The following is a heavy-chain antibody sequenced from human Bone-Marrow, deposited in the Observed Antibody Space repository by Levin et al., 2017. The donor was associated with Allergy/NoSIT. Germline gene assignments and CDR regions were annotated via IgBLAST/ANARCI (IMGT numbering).Heavy chain of an antibody. V-gene: IGHV3-23*01. CDR1: GFTFSSYA. CDR3: AKTLRQLVDPFDI. D-gene: IGHD1-1*01. CDR2: ISGGGDST. J-gene: IGHJ3*02. Sequence: ESLKISCAVSGFTFSSYAMSWVRQAPGKGLEWVSVISGGGDSTYYADSVKGRCTISRDNSKNMLYLLMNSLRAEDTAVYYCAKTLRQLVDPFDIWGQGTMVTASS.